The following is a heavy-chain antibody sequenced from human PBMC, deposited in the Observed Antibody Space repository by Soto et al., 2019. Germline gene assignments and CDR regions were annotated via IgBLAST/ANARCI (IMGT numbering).Heavy chain of an antibody. D-gene: IGHD3-10*01. V-gene: IGHV3-13*01. CDR1: GFTFSSYD. CDR3: ARGHYYGSGSYYKSRYMEV. J-gene: IGHJ6*03. Sequence: GGSLRLSCAASGFTFSSYDMHWVRQATGKGLEWVSAIGTAGDTYYPGSVKGRFTISRENAKNSLYLQMNSLRAGDTAVYYCARGHYYGSGSYYKSRYMEVWGKGTTVTVSS. CDR2: IGTAGDT.